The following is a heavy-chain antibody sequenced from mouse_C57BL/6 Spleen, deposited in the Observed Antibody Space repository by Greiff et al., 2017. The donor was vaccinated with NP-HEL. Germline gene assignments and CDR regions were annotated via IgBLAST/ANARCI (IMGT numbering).Heavy chain of an antibody. J-gene: IGHJ2*01. Sequence: ESGPGLVKPSQSLSLTCSVTGYSITSGYYWNWIRQFPGNKLEWMGYISYDGSNNYNPSLKNRISITRDTSKNQFFLKLKSMTTEDTATYYCARGDSNYVDYWGQGTTLTVSS. CDR1: GYSITSGYY. CDR3: ARGDSNYVDY. V-gene: IGHV3-6*01. D-gene: IGHD2-5*01. CDR2: ISYDGSN.